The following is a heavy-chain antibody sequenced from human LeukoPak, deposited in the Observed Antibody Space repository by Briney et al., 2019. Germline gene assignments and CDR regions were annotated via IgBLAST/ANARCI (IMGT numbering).Heavy chain of an antibody. V-gene: IGHV5-51*01. CDR1: GYSFTSYW. CDR3: ARAGYSSGWPGAFDI. D-gene: IGHD6-19*01. Sequence: NPGESLKISCKGSGYSFTSYWIGWVRQMPGKGLEWMGIIYPGDSDTRYSPSFQGQVTISADKSISTAYLQWSSLKASDTAMYYCARAGYSSGWPGAFDIWGQGTMVTVSS. J-gene: IGHJ3*02. CDR2: IYPGDSDT.